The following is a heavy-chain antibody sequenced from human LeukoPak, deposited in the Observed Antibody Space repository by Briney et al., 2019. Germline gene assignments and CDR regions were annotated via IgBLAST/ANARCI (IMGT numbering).Heavy chain of an antibody. CDR2: TYYRSKWYN. D-gene: IGHD3-22*01. J-gene: IGHJ4*02. Sequence: SQTLSLTCAISGDSVSSNSAAWNWIRQSPSRGLEWLGRTYYRSKWYNDYAISVKSRITINPDTSKNQFSLQLNSVTPEDTAVYYCARVGFYDSSGYLDYYFDYWGQGTLVTVSS. CDR3: ARVGFYDSSGYLDYYFDY. V-gene: IGHV6-1*01. CDR1: GDSVSSNSAA.